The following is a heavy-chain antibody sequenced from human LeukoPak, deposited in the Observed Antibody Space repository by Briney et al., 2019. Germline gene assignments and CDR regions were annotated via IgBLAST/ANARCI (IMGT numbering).Heavy chain of an antibody. CDR1: GFTFSGYY. J-gene: IGHJ4*02. D-gene: IGHD6-6*01. V-gene: IGHV3-74*01. CDR3: ARDGQLADFDY. Sequence: GGSLRLSCAASGFTFSGYYMHWVRQAPGKGLVWVSRIKSDGSTTNYADSVKGRFTISRDNAKNTLYLQMNSLRAEDTAVYYCARDGQLADFDYWGQGTLVTVSS. CDR2: IKSDGSTT.